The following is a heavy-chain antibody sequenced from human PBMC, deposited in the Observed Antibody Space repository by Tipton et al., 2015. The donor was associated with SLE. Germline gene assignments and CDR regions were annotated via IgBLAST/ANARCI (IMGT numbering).Heavy chain of an antibody. D-gene: IGHD4-17*01. Sequence: LRLSCTVSGGSISSSSYYWGWIRQPPGKGLEWIGYIYYSGSTNYNPSLKSRVTISVDRSKNQFSLKLNSVTAADTAVYYCARAYGDNPFDYWGQGTLVTVSS. CDR2: IYYSGST. J-gene: IGHJ4*02. CDR3: ARAYGDNPFDY. CDR1: GGSISSSSYY. V-gene: IGHV4-61*05.